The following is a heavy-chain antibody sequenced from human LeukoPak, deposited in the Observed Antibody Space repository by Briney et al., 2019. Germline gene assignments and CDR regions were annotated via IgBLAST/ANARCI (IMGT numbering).Heavy chain of an antibody. J-gene: IGHJ4*02. CDR3: ARERFHGSGAPRFDY. Sequence: PGGSLRLSCEASGFTFSDYGINWVRQAPGRGLEWVSSISSSTSYIYYADSMKGRFTISRDNAKNSVYLQMNSLRAEDTAVYYCARERFHGSGAPRFDYWGQGTLVTVSS. V-gene: IGHV3-21*01. D-gene: IGHD3-10*01. CDR1: GFTFSDYG. CDR2: ISSSTSYI.